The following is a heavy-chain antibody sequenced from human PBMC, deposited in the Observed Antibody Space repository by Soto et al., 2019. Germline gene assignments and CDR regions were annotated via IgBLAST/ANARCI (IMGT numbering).Heavy chain of an antibody. CDR1: GGTFSSYA. CDR2: IIPIFGTA. J-gene: IGHJ3*02. CDR3: ALGYCTNGVCSMLDAFDI. Sequence: GASVKVSCKASGGTFSSYAISWVRQAPGQGLEWMGGIIPIFGTANYAQKFQGRVTMTTDTSTSTAYMELRSLRSDDTAVYYCALGYCTNGVCSMLDAFDIWGQGTMVTVSS. V-gene: IGHV1-69*05. D-gene: IGHD2-8*01.